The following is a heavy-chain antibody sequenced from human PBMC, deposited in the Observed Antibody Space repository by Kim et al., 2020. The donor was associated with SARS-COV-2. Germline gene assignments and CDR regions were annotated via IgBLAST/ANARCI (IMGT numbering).Heavy chain of an antibody. CDR2: IFYTGST. V-gene: IGHV4-31*11. D-gene: IGHD2-8*02. J-gene: IGHJ5*02. CDR1: GDSIGRGSHY. CDR3: ARGSRSVFTGDWFDS. Sequence: SETLSLTCAVSGDSIGRGSHYWSWIRQQPGKGLEWIGYIFYTGSTFYNPSLKSRLSLSVDTSTNHFSLSLRSVTAADTGMYFCARGSRSVFTGDWFDSWGRGILVTLS.